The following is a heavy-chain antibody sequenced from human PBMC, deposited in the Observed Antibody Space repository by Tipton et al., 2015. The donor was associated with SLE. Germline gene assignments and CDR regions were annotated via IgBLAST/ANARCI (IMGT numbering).Heavy chain of an antibody. Sequence: LRLSCAVYGGSFSGYYWSWIRQPPGKGLEWIGEINHSGSTNYNPSLKSRVTISVDTSKNQFSLKLSSVTAADTAVYYCARGGMVRGVIDYWGQGTLVTVSS. V-gene: IGHV4-34*01. CDR1: GGSFSGYY. CDR3: ARGGMVRGVIDY. J-gene: IGHJ4*02. D-gene: IGHD3-10*01. CDR2: INHSGST.